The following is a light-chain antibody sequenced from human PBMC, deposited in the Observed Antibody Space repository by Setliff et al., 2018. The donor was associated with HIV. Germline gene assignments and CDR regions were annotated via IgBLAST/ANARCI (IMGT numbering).Light chain of an antibody. V-gene: IGLV1-40*01. CDR2: GNS. J-gene: IGLJ3*02. CDR1: SSNIGAGYD. Sequence: VLTQPPSVSGAPGQRVTISCTGSSSNIGAGYDVHWYQQLPGTAPKLLIYGNSNRPSGVPDRFSASKSGTSASLAITGLQAEDEADYHCQSYDSRLSWVFGGGTKVTVL. CDR3: QSYDSRLSWV.